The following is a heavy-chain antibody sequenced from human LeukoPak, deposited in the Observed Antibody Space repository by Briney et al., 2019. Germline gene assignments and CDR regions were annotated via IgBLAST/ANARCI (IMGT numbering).Heavy chain of an antibody. V-gene: IGHV3-66*01. Sequence: QPGGSLRLSCAASGFTVSSNYMSWVRQAPGKGLEWVSVIYSGGRTYYADSVKGRFTISRDNSKHTLYLQMNSLRAEDTAVYYCARDVWEKGDFDYWGQGTLVTVSS. D-gene: IGHD3-16*01. J-gene: IGHJ4*02. CDR3: ARDVWEKGDFDY. CDR2: IYSGGRT. CDR1: GFTVSSNY.